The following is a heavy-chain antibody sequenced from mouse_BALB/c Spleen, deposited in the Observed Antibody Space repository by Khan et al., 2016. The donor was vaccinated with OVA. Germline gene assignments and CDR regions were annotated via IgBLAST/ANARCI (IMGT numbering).Heavy chain of an antibody. V-gene: IGHV1S136*01. CDR3: ARNYRYDVYFDS. Sequence: VQLKQSGPELVKPGASVKMSCTASGYTFTAYVIHWVKQKPGQGLDWIGYIYPFNDDTKYNEKFKGKATLTSDKSSSKAYMELRSMTSEDSAVYYCARNYRYDVYFDSWGQGTTLTVSS. CDR1: GYTFTAYV. D-gene: IGHD2-14*01. J-gene: IGHJ2*01. CDR2: IYPFNDDT.